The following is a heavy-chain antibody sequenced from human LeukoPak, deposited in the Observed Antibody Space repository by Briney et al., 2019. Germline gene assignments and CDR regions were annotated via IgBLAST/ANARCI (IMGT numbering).Heavy chain of an antibody. CDR1: GGTFSSYA. D-gene: IGHD6-13*01. CDR2: IIPIFGTA. J-gene: IGHJ4*02. CDR3: ARDRGAAAGRMDY. Sequence: SVKVSCKASGGTFSSYAISWVRQAPGQGLEWMGGIIPIFGTANYAQKFQGRVTITADESTSTAYMELSSLRSEDTAVYYCARDRGAAAGRMDYWGQGTLVTVSS. V-gene: IGHV1-69*01.